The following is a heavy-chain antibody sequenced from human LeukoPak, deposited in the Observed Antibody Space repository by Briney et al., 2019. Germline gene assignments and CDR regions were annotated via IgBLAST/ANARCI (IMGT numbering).Heavy chain of an antibody. V-gene: IGHV4-34*01. CDR1: GGSFSGYY. J-gene: IGHJ5*02. CDR2: INHSGST. Sequence: SETLSLSCAFHGGSFSGYYWSSIRQPPGKGLEWIGEINHSGSTYYTPSLKSRVTISVDTSKNQFSLKLSSGTAADTAVYYCAREAVGFDPWGQGTLVTVSS. D-gene: IGHD6-19*01. CDR3: AREAVGFDP.